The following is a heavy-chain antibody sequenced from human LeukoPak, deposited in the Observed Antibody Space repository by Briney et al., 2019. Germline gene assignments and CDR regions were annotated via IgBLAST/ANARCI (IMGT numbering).Heavy chain of an antibody. J-gene: IGHJ6*03. V-gene: IGHV3-7*01. D-gene: IGHD6-19*01. CDR2: IKQDGSEK. CDR3: ARDDSSGWYLRYYYYYYMDV. Sequence: GGSLRLSCAASGFTFSSYWMSWVRQAPGKGLEWVANIKQDGSEKYYVDSVKGRFTISRDNAKNSLYLQMNSMRAEDTAVYYCARDDSSGWYLRYYYYYYMDVWGKGTTVTVSS. CDR1: GFTFSSYW.